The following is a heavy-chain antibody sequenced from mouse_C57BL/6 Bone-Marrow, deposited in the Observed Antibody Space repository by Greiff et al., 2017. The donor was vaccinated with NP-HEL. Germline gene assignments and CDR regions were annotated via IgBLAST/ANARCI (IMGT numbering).Heavy chain of an antibody. J-gene: IGHJ4*01. D-gene: IGHD2-10*01. CDR2: IYPGDGDT. CDR3: ASLLRAMDY. Sequence: QVQLQQSGPELVKPGASVKISCKASGYAFSSSWMNWVKQRPGKGLEWIGRIYPGDGDTNYNGKFKGKATLTADKSSSTAYMQLSSLTSEDSAVYFCASLLRAMDYWGQGTSVTVSS. V-gene: IGHV1-82*01. CDR1: GYAFSSSW.